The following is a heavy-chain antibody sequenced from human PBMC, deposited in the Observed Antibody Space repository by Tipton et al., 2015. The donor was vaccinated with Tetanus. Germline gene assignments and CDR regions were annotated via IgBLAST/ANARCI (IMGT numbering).Heavy chain of an antibody. V-gene: IGHV3-33*01. CDR3: AREADCSGGSCCSGDGDK. Sequence: SLRLSCAASGFIFSSYGIHWVRQAPGKGLEWVADLWYDGTDKYYADSVKGRFTISRDNSKNTLYLQMNSLRAEDTAVYYCAREADCSGGSCCSGDGDKWGRGTQVTVPS. J-gene: IGHJ4*02. D-gene: IGHD2-15*01. CDR2: LWYDGTDK. CDR1: GFIFSSYG.